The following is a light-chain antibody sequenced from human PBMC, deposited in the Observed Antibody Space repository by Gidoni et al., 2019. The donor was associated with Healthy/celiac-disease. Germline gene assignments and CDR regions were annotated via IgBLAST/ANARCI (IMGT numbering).Light chain of an antibody. V-gene: IGKV3-20*01. CDR1: QSVSSSY. CDR3: QQYGSSPMT. CDR2: GAS. J-gene: IGKJ1*01. Sequence: ELVLTQSPGTLSLSPGERATLSCRASQSVSSSYLAWYQQKPGQAPRLLIYGASSRATGIPDRFSGSGSGTDFTLTISRLEPEDFAVYYCQQYGSSPMTCGQGTKVEIK.